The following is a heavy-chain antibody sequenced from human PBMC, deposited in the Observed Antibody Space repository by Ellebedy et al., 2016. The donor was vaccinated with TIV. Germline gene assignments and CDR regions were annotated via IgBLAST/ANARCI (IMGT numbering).Heavy chain of an antibody. J-gene: IGHJ4*02. CDR3: ARAQGSGWGAFDY. CDR1: GFPFSDYY. Sequence: GESLKISCAASGFPFSDYYMSWIRQAPGKGLEWVSYISSSSSYTHYADSVKGRFTISRDNTKNSLYLQMNSLRAEDTAVYYFARAQGSGWGAFDYWGQGTLVTVSS. CDR2: ISSSSSYT. V-gene: IGHV3-11*06. D-gene: IGHD6-19*01.